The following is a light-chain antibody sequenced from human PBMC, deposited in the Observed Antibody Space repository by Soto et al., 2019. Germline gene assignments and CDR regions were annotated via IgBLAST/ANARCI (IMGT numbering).Light chain of an antibody. CDR1: SGHSSYA. J-gene: IGLJ2*01. Sequence: QPVLTQSPSASASLGASVKLTCTLSSGHSSYALAWHQQQPEKGPRYLMKLNSDGSHSKGDGIPDRFSGSSSGAERYLTISSLQSEDEADYYCQTWGTGIVVFGGGTTVTVL. CDR3: QTWGTGIVV. V-gene: IGLV4-69*01. CDR2: LNSDGSH.